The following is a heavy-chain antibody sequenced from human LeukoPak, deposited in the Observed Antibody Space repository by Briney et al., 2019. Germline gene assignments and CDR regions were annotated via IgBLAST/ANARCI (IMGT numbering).Heavy chain of an antibody. CDR1: EFTFSNFA. D-gene: IGHD2-15*01. J-gene: IGHJ3*02. V-gene: IGHV3-23*01. CDR3: AKGSGGSCRDAFDI. CDR2: ISGSGGST. Sequence: PGGSLRLSCAASEFTFSNFAINWVRQAPGKGLEWVSSISGSGGSTYYADSMKGRFTISRDNSKNTLYLQMNNLRAEDTAVYHCAKGSGGSCRDAFDIWGQGTVVTVSS.